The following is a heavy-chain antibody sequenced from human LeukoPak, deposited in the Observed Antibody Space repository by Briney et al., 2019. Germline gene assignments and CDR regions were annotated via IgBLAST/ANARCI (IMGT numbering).Heavy chain of an antibody. CDR1: GFTFSNYD. CDR3: ARAGSSSWYYFDY. J-gene: IGHJ4*02. V-gene: IGHV3-33*08. CDR2: IWYDGSNK. Sequence: GGSLRLSCAASGFTFSNYDMSWVRQAPGKGLEWVAVIWYDGSNKYYADSVKGRFTISRDNSKNTLYLQMNSLRAEDTAVYYLARAGSSSWYYFDYWGQGTLVTVSS. D-gene: IGHD6-13*01.